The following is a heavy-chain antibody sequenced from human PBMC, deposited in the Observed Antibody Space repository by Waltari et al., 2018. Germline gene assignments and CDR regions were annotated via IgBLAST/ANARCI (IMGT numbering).Heavy chain of an antibody. D-gene: IGHD7-27*01. CDR2: VSSNGAYI. V-gene: IGHV3-21*01. CDR3: ARGGWGFYLDL. CDR1: GFTFRPYN. J-gene: IGHJ5*02. Sequence: EVQLMESGGGLVKPGGSLRLSCAASGFTFRPYNMNWVRQAPGKGLEWVSSVSSNGAYIHYGDSVKGRFTISRDNAKTSLYLQMNGLRDEDTAVYYCARGGWGFYLDLWGQGALVTVSS.